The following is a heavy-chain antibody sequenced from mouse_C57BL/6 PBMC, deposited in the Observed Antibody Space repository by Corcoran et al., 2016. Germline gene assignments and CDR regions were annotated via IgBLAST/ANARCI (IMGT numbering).Heavy chain of an antibody. D-gene: IGHD2-3*01. CDR1: GYTFTTYG. J-gene: IGHJ1*03. CDR2: INTYSGVP. CDR3: ARPDGYFWYFDV. V-gene: IGHV9-3*01. Sequence: QIQLVQSGPELKKPGETVKISCKASGYTFTTYGMSWVKQAPGKGLKWMGWINTYSGVPTYADDFKGRFAFSLETSASTAYLQINNLKNEDTATDFCARPDGYFWYFDVWGTGTTVTVSS.